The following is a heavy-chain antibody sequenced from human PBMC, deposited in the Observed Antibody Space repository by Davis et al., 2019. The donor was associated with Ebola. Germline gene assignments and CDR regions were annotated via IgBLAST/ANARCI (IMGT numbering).Heavy chain of an antibody. Sequence: MPSETLSLTCTVSGGSITSSSYYWGWIRQPPGKGLEWIGSIFYSGNTNYNPPLKSRVTIFVDTSKHHFSLKLSSVTAADTAVYYCARGYDDRRYFDSWGQGTLVTVSS. D-gene: IGHD5-12*01. J-gene: IGHJ4*02. CDR1: GGSITSSSYY. CDR3: ARGYDDRRYFDS. V-gene: IGHV4-39*02. CDR2: IFYSGNT.